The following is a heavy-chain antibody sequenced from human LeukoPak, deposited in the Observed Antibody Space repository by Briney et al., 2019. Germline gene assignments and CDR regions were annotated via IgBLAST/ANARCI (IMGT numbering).Heavy chain of an antibody. J-gene: IGHJ4*02. Sequence: SVKVSCKACGGTFSSYAISWVRQAPGQGLEWMGGIIPIFGTANYAQKFQGRVTITTDESTSTAYMELSSLRSEDTAVYYCARTMVRGVIVGFDYWGQGTLVTVSS. CDR1: GGTFSSYA. CDR2: IIPIFGTA. V-gene: IGHV1-69*05. D-gene: IGHD3-10*01. CDR3: ARTMVRGVIVGFDY.